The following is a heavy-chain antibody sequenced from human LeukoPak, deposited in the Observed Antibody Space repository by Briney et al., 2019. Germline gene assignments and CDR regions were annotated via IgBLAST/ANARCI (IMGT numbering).Heavy chain of an antibody. CDR1: GGSFSGYY. CDR2: INHSGST. V-gene: IGHV4-34*01. J-gene: IGHJ4*02. CDR3: ARGPTYYYDSSGYSRGVPGHY. D-gene: IGHD3-22*01. Sequence: SETLSLTCAVYGGSFSGYYWSWIRQPPGKGLEWIGEINHSGSTNYNPSLKSRVTISVDTSKNQFSLKLRSVTAADPAVYYCARGPTYYYDSSGYSRGVPGHYWGQGTLVPVSS.